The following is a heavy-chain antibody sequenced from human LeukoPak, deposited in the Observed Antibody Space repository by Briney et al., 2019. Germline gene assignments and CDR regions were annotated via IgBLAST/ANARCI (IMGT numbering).Heavy chain of an antibody. Sequence: PGGSLRLSCAASGFTFDDYAMHWVRQAPGKGLEWVSGISWNSGSIGYADSVKGRFTISRDNAKNSLYLQMNSLRAEDTALYYCAKDRDLGDYYYYGMDVWGQGTTVTVSS. J-gene: IGHJ6*02. CDR1: GFTFDDYA. V-gene: IGHV3-9*01. CDR2: ISWNSGSI. CDR3: AKDRDLGDYYYYGMDV.